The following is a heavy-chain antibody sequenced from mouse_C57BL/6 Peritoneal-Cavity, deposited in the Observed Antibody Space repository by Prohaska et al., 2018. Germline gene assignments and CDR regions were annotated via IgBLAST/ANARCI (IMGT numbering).Heavy chain of an antibody. CDR3: MRYSNCWYFEF. V-gene: IGHV11-2*01. J-gene: IGHJ1*03. CDR1: GFTFSGFW. Sequence: EVQLLETGGGLVQPGGSRGLSCEGSGFTFSGFWMSWVRQTPGKTMEWIGDINSDGSAINYEPTIKDRFTIFRDNDKSTLYLQMSNVRSEYTATYFCMRYSNCWYFEFWGTGTTVTVSS. D-gene: IGHD2-5*01. CDR2: INSDGSAI.